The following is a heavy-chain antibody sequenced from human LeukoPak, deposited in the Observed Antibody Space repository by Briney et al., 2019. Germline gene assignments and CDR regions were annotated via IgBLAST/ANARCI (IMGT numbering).Heavy chain of an antibody. CDR3: ARGDDILTGYYGFDS. D-gene: IGHD3-9*01. J-gene: IGHJ4*02. CDR1: GFTFSTYS. CDR2: IISSSDDI. V-gene: IGHV3-21*01. Sequence: GGSLRLSCAASGFTFSTYSLNWVRQAPGKGLEWVSSIISSSDDIHDIDSVKGRFTISRDNAKNSLFLQMNSLRAEDTAVYYCARGDDILTGYYGFDSWGQGTLVTVSS.